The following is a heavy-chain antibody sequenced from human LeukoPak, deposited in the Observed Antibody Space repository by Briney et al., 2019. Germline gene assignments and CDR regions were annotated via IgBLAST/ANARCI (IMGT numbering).Heavy chain of an antibody. V-gene: IGHV3-7*01. Sequence: GGSLRLSCAASGFTFSNYAMTWVRRAPGKGLEWVANIKQDGSEKYYVDSVKGRFTISRDNAKNSLYLQMNSLRAEDTAMYYCARDSDGNDYWGQGTLVTVSS. J-gene: IGHJ4*02. CDR2: IKQDGSEK. CDR3: ARDSDGNDY. CDR1: GFTFSNYA. D-gene: IGHD6-13*01.